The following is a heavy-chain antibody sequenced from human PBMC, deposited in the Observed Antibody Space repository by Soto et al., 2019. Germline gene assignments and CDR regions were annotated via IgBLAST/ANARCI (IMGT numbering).Heavy chain of an antibody. CDR2: IRSKANSYAT. J-gene: IGHJ6*02. Sequence: EVQLVESGGGLVQPGGSLKLSCAASGFTFSGSAMHWVRQASGKGLEWVGRIRSKANSYATAYAASVKGRFTISRDDSKNTAYLQMNSLKTEDTAVYYCTSSALIDYYYYYGMDVWGQGTTVTLSS. D-gene: IGHD3-22*01. CDR3: TSSALIDYYYYYGMDV. CDR1: GFTFSGSA. V-gene: IGHV3-73*02.